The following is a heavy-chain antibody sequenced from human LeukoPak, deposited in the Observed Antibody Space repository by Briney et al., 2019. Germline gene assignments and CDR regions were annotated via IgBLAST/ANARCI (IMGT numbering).Heavy chain of an antibody. CDR1: GFTFSSYA. J-gene: IGHJ4*02. D-gene: IGHD5-18*01. Sequence: GGSLRLSCAASGFTFSSYAMSWVRQAPGKGLEWVSTISGSGGSTYYADSVKGRFTISRDNSKNTLYLQMNSLRAEDTAVYYCADLLPDTAMVDRDYWGQGTLVTVSS. V-gene: IGHV3-23*01. CDR3: ADLLPDTAMVDRDY. CDR2: ISGSGGST.